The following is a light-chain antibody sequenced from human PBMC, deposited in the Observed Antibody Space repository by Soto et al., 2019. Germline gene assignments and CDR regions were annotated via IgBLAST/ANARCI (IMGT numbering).Light chain of an antibody. CDR3: KQYHSQGT. Sequence: DIRMTQSPSTLSASLGDSVTITCRASQSIGSWLAWYQQKPGKAPKLLIYDASSLDSGVQSRISGSASGTEFTLTIRSLQPDDFATYYCKQYHSQGTCGQGTKVDIK. CDR2: DAS. CDR1: QSIGSW. V-gene: IGKV1-5*01. J-gene: IGKJ1*01.